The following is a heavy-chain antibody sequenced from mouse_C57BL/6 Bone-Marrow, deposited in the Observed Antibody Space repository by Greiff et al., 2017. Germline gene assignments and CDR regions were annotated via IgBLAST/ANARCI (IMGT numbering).Heavy chain of an antibody. CDR1: GYTFTTYP. CDR3: AVLFSWFAY. CDR2: FHPYNDDT. D-gene: IGHD1-1*02. J-gene: IGHJ3*01. V-gene: IGHV1-47*01. Sequence: QVQLQQPGAELVKPGASVKMSCKASGYTFTTYPIEWMTQNHGKSLEWIGNFHPYNDDTKYNEKFKGKATLTVEKSSSTVSLALSRLTSDDAAVYYCAVLFSWFAYWGQGTLVTVSA.